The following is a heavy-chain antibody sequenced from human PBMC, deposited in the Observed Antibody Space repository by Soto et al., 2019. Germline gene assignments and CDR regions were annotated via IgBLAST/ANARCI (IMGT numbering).Heavy chain of an antibody. V-gene: IGHV4-59*08. CDR3: ARRVAVAGTGGMDV. Sequence: QVQLQESGPGLVKPSETLSLTYTVSGGSISSYYWSWIRQPPGKGLEWIGYIYYSGSTNYNPSLKSRVTISVDTSKNQFPLKLSSVTAADTAVYYCARRVAVAGTGGMDVWGQGTTVTVSS. J-gene: IGHJ6*02. CDR2: IYYSGST. CDR1: GGSISSYY. D-gene: IGHD6-19*01.